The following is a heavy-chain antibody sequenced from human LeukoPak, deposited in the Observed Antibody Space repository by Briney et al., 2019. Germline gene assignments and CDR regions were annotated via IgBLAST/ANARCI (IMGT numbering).Heavy chain of an antibody. Sequence: GGSLRLSCAASGFKFSDHYIDWVRQAPGKGLEWVGRSRNKASSYTTEYAASVESRFTISRDVSESSLYLQMNSLRTEDTAVYYCGRIAMNANNGMDVWGPGTTVTVSS. J-gene: IGHJ6*02. CDR1: GFKFSDHY. CDR3: GRIAMNANNGMDV. V-gene: IGHV3-72*01. D-gene: IGHD1/OR15-1a*01. CDR2: SRNKASSYTT.